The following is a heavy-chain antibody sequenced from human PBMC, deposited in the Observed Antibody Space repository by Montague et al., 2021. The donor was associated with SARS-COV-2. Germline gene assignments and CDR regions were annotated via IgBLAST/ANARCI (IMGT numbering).Heavy chain of an antibody. D-gene: IGHD5-24*01. CDR3: ARTRLDYNYYVFDY. CDR1: GGSIRSHY. J-gene: IGHJ4*02. CDR2: IYYSGTT. V-gene: IGHV4-59*11. Sequence: SETLSLTCSVSGGSIRSHYWSWIRQPPGKGLEWIGYIYYSGTTNYNPSLKSRVTISVDTSKNQFSLKLSSVTAADAAVCYCARTRLDYNYYVFDYWGQGILVTVSS.